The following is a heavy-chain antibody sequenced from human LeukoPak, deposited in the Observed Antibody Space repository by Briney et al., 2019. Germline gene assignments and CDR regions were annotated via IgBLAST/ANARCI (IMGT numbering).Heavy chain of an antibody. CDR3: ASDPRRGYSYGYYFDY. CDR2: IYYSGST. Sequence: PSETLSLTCTVSGGSISSYYWSWIRQPPGEGLEWIGYIYYSGSTNYNPSLKSRVTISVDTSKNQFSLKLSSVTAADTAVYYCASDPRRGYSYGYYFDYWGQGTLVTVSS. D-gene: IGHD5-18*01. V-gene: IGHV4-59*01. J-gene: IGHJ4*02. CDR1: GGSISSYY.